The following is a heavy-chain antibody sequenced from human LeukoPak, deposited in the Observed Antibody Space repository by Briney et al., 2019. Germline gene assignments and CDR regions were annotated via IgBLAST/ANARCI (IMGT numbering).Heavy chain of an antibody. CDR2: TIPIFGTA. J-gene: IGHJ4*02. CDR1: GGTFSSYA. Sequence: SVKVSCKASGGTFSSYAISWVRQAPGQGLEWMGGTIPIFGTANYAQKFQGRVTITADESTSTAYMELSSLRSEDTAVYYCARGGSTMVRGVINPNFDYWGQGTLVTVSS. D-gene: IGHD3-10*01. CDR3: ARGGSTMVRGVINPNFDY. V-gene: IGHV1-69*01.